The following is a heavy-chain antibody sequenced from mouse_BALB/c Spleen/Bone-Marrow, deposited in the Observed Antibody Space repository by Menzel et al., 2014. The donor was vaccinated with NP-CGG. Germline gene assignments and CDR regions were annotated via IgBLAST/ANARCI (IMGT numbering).Heavy chain of an antibody. CDR2: ILPGSGST. J-gene: IGHJ1*01. V-gene: IGHV1-9*01. CDR1: GYTFSSYW. CDR3: ARRGGWLGYFDV. Sequence: VKLVESGAELMKPGASVKISCKATGYTFSSYWIEWVKQRPGHGLEWIGEILPGSGSTNYNEKFKGKATFTADTSSNTAYMQHSSLTSEDSAVYYCARRGGWLGYFDVWGAGTTVTVSS. D-gene: IGHD2-3*01.